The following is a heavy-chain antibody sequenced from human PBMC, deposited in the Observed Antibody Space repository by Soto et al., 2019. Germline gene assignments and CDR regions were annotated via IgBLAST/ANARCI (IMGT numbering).Heavy chain of an antibody. V-gene: IGHV4-30-2*01. Sequence: QLQLQESGSGLVKPSETLSLTCAVSGGSIHSGEYSWSWIRQPPGKGLEWIAYIYHSGTTYYNPSLKSRVSMSLDTYKNQFSLRLSSVTAADTAVYYCARAALRLSNGMDAWGQGTTVTVSS. CDR3: ARAALRLSNGMDA. CDR1: GGSIHSGEYS. J-gene: IGHJ6*02. CDR2: IYHSGTT. D-gene: IGHD5-12*01.